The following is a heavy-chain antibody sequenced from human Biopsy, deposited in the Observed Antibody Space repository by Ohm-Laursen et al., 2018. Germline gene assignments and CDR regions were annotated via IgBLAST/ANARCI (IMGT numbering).Heavy chain of an antibody. D-gene: IGHD5-24*01. V-gene: IGHV3-23*01. CDR3: ATTRSFDN. CDR2: IRDSGDSA. J-gene: IGHJ4*02. CDR1: GFTFSSHA. Sequence: SLRLSCAASGFTFSSHAMAWVRQAPGKGLEWVSGIRDSGDSAYYADSVKGRFTISRDNSRNTLYLQMNSLRAEDTAVYYRATTRSFDNWGQGTLVTVSS.